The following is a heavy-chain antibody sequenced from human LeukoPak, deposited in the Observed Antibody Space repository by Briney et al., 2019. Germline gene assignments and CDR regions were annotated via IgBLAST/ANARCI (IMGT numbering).Heavy chain of an antibody. Sequence: SETLSLTCAVYGGSFSGYYWSWIRQPPGKGLEWIGEINHSGSTNYNPSLKSRVTISVDTSKNQFSLKLSSVTAADTAVYYCARGRGYKYYDILTGYRHAAFDYWGQGTLVTVSS. CDR2: INHSGST. CDR3: ARGRGYKYYDILTGYRHAAFDY. D-gene: IGHD3-9*01. V-gene: IGHV4-34*01. CDR1: GGSFSGYY. J-gene: IGHJ4*02.